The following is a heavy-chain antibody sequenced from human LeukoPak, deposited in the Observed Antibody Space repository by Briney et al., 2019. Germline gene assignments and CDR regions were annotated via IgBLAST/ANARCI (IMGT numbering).Heavy chain of an antibody. V-gene: IGHV4-61*01. CDR3: ARDTAPGGYYYYGMDV. D-gene: IGHD5-18*01. Sequence: KPSETLSLTCTVSGGSVSSGSYYWSWIRQPPGKGLEWIGCIYYSGSTNYNPSLKSRVTISVDTSKNQFSLKLSSVTAADTAVYYCARDTAPGGYYYYGMDVWGRGTTVTVSS. CDR2: IYYSGST. CDR1: GGSVSSGSYY. J-gene: IGHJ6*02.